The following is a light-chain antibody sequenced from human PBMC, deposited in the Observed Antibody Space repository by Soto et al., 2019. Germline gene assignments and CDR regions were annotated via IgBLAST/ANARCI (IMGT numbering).Light chain of an antibody. CDR2: AAS. J-gene: IGKJ4*01. Sequence: DILMTQSPSSMSASVGDRVTITCRASQDIRRWLAWYQQKPGQAPNLLIYAASKLHSGVPPRFSGSGSGTDFTLTISSLQPEDSATYYCQQASRFPLTFGGGTKVEI. CDR3: QQASRFPLT. CDR1: QDIRRW. V-gene: IGKV1-12*01.